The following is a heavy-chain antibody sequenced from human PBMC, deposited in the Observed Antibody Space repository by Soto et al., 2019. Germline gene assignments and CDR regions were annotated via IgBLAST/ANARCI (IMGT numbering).Heavy chain of an antibody. CDR1: GFTFSPYG. CDR3: SRTYYSNNSPRAFDI. Sequence: PGGSLRLSCAASGFTFSPYGINWVRQAPGKGLEWVSSISGNSVYIFYADSVKGRFTISRDNAKNSLYLQMNSLRVEDTAVYYYSRTYYSNNSPRAFDIWGQGSMVTVSS. CDR2: ISGNSVYI. J-gene: IGHJ3*02. D-gene: IGHD3-22*01. V-gene: IGHV3-21*01.